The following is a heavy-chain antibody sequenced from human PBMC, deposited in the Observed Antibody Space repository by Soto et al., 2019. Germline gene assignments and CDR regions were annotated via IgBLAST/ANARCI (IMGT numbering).Heavy chain of an antibody. CDR1: GYTLTELS. CDR3: ATRQRYFRRNWCEP. V-gene: IGHV1-24*01. J-gene: IGHJ5*02. D-gene: IGHD3-9*01. CDR2: FDPEDGET. Sequence: ASVKVSCKVSGYTLTELSMHWVRQAPGKGLEWMGGFDPEDGETIYAQKFQGRVTMTEDTSTDTAYMELSSLRSEDTAVYYCATRQRYFRRNWCEPWGQGTLVTVCS.